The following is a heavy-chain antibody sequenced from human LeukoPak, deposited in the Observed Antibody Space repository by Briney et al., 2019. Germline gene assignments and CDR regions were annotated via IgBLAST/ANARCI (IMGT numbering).Heavy chain of an antibody. V-gene: IGHV1-8*01. CDR3: ERGGRFGGVSLDFDH. CDR2: MNPNRGNT. J-gene: IGHJ4*02. D-gene: IGHD3-16*01. Sequence: ASVKLSCKASGYTFTSYDINWVRQATGRGLEWMGWMNPNRGNTGYAQNFQGRVTTTRNTPISTPYMELSSLRSQATAVYYCERGGRFGGVSLDFDHWGQGTLVTVSS. CDR1: GYTFTSYD.